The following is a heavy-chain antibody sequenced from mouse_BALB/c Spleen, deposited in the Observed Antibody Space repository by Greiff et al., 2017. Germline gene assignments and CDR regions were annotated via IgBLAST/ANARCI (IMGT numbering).Heavy chain of an antibody. CDR1: GYSFTGYF. Sequence: QLQQPGPELVKPGASVKISCKASGYSFTGYFMHWVKQSHGKSLEWIGRINPYNGDTFYNQKFKGKATLTVDKSSSTAHMELLSLTSEDSAVYYCGRSGFREYYFDYWGQGTTLTVSS. J-gene: IGHJ2*01. CDR3: GRSGFREYYFDY. D-gene: IGHD3-1*01. V-gene: IGHV1-37*01. CDR2: INPYNGDT.